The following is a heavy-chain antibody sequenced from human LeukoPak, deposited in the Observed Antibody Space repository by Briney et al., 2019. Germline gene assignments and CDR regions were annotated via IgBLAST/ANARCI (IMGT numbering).Heavy chain of an antibody. CDR3: ARDRYPSYFDY. CDR2: ISSDGTNK. J-gene: IGHJ4*02. Sequence: PGRSLRLSCAASGFTFSSYAMYWVRQAPGKGLEWVAVISSDGTNKYYPDSVKGRFTISRDNSKNTLYLQMNSLRAEDTAVYYCARDRYPSYFDYWGQGTLVTVSS. D-gene: IGHD2-2*02. CDR1: GFTFSSYA. V-gene: IGHV3-30*04.